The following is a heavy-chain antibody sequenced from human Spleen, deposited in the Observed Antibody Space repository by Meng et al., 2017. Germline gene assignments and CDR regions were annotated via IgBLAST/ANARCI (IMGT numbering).Heavy chain of an antibody. Sequence: GGSLRLSCAASGFTFSSYGMHWVRQAPGKGLEWVAVIWYDGTNKYYADSVKGRFTISRDNSKNTLYLQVNGLRAEDTAVYFCARNSILGATNAFDIWGQGTMVTVSS. D-gene: IGHD1-26*01. CDR2: IWYDGTNK. CDR3: ARNSILGATNAFDI. V-gene: IGHV3-33*01. J-gene: IGHJ3*02. CDR1: GFTFSSYG.